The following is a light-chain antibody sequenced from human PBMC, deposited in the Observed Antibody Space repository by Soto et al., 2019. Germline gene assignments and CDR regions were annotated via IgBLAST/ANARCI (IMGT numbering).Light chain of an antibody. CDR3: VTWDGSLNGYV. CDR1: SSNIGRNA. J-gene: IGLJ1*01. Sequence: SVLTQPPSASGTPGQRVTISCFGSSSNIGRNAVNWYQQFPGTAPKLLIYSNNQRPSGVPDRFSGSKSGTSASLAISGLQSEDEADYYCVTWDGSLNGYVFGAGTKVTV. V-gene: IGLV1-44*01. CDR2: SNN.